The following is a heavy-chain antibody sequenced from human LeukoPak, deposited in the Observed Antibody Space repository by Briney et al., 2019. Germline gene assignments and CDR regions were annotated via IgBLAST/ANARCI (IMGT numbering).Heavy chain of an antibody. D-gene: IGHD2-2*01. J-gene: IGHJ3*02. Sequence: SVKVSCKASGGTFSSYAISWVRQAPGQGLEWMGGIIPIFGTANHAQKFQGRVTITADESTSTAYMELSSLRSEDTAVYYCARPRYCSSTSCPDAFDIWGQGTMVTVSS. CDR2: IIPIFGTA. CDR1: GGTFSSYA. CDR3: ARPRYCSSTSCPDAFDI. V-gene: IGHV1-69*13.